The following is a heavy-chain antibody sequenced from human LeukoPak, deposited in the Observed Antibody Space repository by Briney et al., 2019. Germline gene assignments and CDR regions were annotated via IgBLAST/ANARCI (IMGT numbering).Heavy chain of an antibody. CDR1: GYSFTSYW. CDR3: ATAPLYCSSASCPTTD. Sequence: GESLKISCKGSGYSFTSYWIGWVRQMPGKGLEWVGIIYPGDSETRYSPSFQGRVTISVDKSITTAYLQWSSLKTSDTARYYCATAPLYCSSASCPTTDWGQGTLVTVSS. CDR2: IYPGDSET. J-gene: IGHJ4*02. V-gene: IGHV5-51*01. D-gene: IGHD2-2*01.